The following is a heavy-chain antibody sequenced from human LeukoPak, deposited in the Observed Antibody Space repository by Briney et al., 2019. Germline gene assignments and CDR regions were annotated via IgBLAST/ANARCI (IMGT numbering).Heavy chain of an antibody. CDR1: GFTFSNAW. CDR3: ARAPMTTEDYYYMDV. D-gene: IGHD4-11*01. J-gene: IGHJ6*03. V-gene: IGHV4-4*07. CDR2: IYTSGST. Sequence: GSLRLSCAASGFTFSNAWMSWIRQPAGKGLEWIGRIYTSGSTNYNPSLKSRVTISVDTSKNQFSLKLSSVTTADTAVYYCARAPMTTEDYYYMDVWGKGTTVTVSS.